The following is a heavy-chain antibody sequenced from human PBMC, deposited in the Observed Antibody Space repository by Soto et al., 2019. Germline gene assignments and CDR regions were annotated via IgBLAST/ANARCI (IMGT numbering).Heavy chain of an antibody. CDR2: ISSNGGTT. J-gene: IGHJ4*02. D-gene: IGHD6-6*01. CDR3: VSPRTTTIAALY. CDR1: GFIFSNFA. Sequence: GGSLRLSCAASGFIFSNFAMSWVRQTPGKGLEWISGISSNGGTTDYADSIKGRVTISRDNSKNTLHLEMNSLRPEDTAVYYCVSPRTTTIAALYWGQGALVTVSS. V-gene: IGHV3-23*01.